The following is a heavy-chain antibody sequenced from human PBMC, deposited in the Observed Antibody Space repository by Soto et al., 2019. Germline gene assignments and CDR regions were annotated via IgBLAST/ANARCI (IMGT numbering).Heavy chain of an antibody. Sequence: GASVKVSCKASGYSFTAFHMHWVRQAPGLGLEWMGIINPNTGHANTAQRFQGRVALTWDTSTSTVYMELSGLRSDDTAVYYCARAPYSSSSFFFDYWGQGTPVTAPQ. V-gene: IGHV1-46*01. J-gene: IGHJ4*02. CDR2: INPNTGHA. CDR3: ARAPYSSSSFFFDY. D-gene: IGHD6-6*01. CDR1: GYSFTAFH.